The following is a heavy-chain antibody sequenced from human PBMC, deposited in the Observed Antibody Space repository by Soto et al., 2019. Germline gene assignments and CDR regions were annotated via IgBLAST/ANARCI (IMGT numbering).Heavy chain of an antibody. CDR1: GFTFSTYG. J-gene: IGHJ6*02. D-gene: IGHD6-19*01. CDR3: VKVTDSSGWYPYYYGMDV. V-gene: IGHV3-30*18. CDR2: IPYDGSKK. Sequence: GGSLRLSCAASGFTFSTYGMYWVRQAPGKGLEWVAVIPYDGSKKYYADSVKGRFTISRDNSKNTLYLQMNSLRAEDTAVYYCVKVTDSSGWYPYYYGMDVWGQGTTVTVSS.